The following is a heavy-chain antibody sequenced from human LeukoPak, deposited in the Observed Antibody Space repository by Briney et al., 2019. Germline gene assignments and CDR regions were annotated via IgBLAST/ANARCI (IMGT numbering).Heavy chain of an antibody. J-gene: IGHJ6*03. CDR2: IYPGHSDT. V-gene: IGHV5-51*01. CDR1: GYSFTSYW. Sequence: GESLKISCKASGYSFTSYWIGWVRQMPGKGLEWMAIIYPGHSDTRYSPSFQGQVTISADKSISTAYLRWSSLKASNTAMYYCARIYYYMDVWGKGTTVTVSS. CDR3: ARIYYYMDV.